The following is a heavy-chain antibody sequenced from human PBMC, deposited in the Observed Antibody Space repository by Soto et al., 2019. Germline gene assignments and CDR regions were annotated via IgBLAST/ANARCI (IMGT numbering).Heavy chain of an antibody. CDR2: ISYDGSNK. V-gene: IGHV3-30-3*01. D-gene: IGHD3-3*01. Sequence: GGSLRLSCAASGFTFSSYAMHWVRQAPGKGLEWVAVISYDGSNKYYADSVKGRFTISRDNSKNTLYLQMNSLRAEDTAVYYCARAAALLEFEPFDYWGQGTLVTVSS. CDR1: GFTFSSYA. J-gene: IGHJ4*02. CDR3: ARAAALLEFEPFDY.